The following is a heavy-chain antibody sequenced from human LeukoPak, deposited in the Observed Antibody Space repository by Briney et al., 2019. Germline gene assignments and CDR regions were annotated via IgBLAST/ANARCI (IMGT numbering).Heavy chain of an antibody. V-gene: IGHV3-23*01. CDR2: IGTSAGST. D-gene: IGHD6-25*01. J-gene: IGHJ5*01. Sequence: GGSLRLSCVASGFTFTKCAMSWIRQAPGKGLEWVSTIGTSAGSTHYADSVKGRFTISRDNSKNTLYLQMNSLRAEDTAVYYCAKAGFSFPFDSWGQGTLVTVSS. CDR3: AKAGFSFPFDS. CDR1: GFTFTKCA.